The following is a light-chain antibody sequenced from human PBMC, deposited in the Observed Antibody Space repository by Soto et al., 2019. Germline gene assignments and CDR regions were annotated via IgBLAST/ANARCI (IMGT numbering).Light chain of an antibody. CDR1: QSVSSY. V-gene: IGKV3-11*01. CDR2: DAS. J-gene: IGKJ3*01. Sequence: EIVLTQSPATLSLSPGERATLSCRASQSVSSYLAWYQQKPGQAPRLLIYDASNRATGIPARFSGSGSGTDFTLTISSLEPEDFAVYYGQQRSNWPTFTFGPGTKVDI. CDR3: QQRSNWPTFT.